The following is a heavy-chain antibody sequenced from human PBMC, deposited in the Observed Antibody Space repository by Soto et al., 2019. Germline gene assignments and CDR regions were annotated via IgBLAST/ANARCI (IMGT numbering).Heavy chain of an antibody. CDR3: ARHSHTYYTFWSGPLYSYGMDV. Sequence: PGGSLRLSCAASGFTFSDYYMSWIRQAPGKGLEWVSYISSSGSTMFYADSVKGRFTISRDNTKNSLHLQMNSLRAEDPAVYYCARHSHTYYTFWSGPLYSYGMDVWGQGTTVTVSS. CDR2: ISSSGSTM. V-gene: IGHV3-11*01. D-gene: IGHD3-3*01. CDR1: GFTFSDYY. J-gene: IGHJ6*02.